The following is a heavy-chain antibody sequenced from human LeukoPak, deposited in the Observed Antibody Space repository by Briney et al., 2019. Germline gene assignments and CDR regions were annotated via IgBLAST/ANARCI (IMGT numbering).Heavy chain of an antibody. V-gene: IGHV3-53*01. D-gene: IGHD2-2*01. Sequence: PGGSLRLSCAASGFTVSSNYMSWVRQAPGKGLEWVSIIYSDYTTAYADSVKGRFTISRDNSKNTLYLQLNNLRAEDTAVYYCARARVPAAMAIDYWGQGTLVTVSS. J-gene: IGHJ4*02. CDR1: GFTVSSNY. CDR3: ARARVPAAMAIDY. CDR2: IYSDYTT.